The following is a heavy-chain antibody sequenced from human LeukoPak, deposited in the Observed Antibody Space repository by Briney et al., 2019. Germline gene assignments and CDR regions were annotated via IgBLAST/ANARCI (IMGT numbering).Heavy chain of an antibody. CDR1: GFTVSSNY. J-gene: IGHJ5*02. V-gene: IGHV3-23*01. Sequence: PGGSLRLSCAASGFTVSSNYMSWVRQAPGKGLEWVSAISGSGGSTYYADSVKGRFTISRDNSKNTLYLQMNSLRAEDTAVYYCAKDSPCKRVQLVRFDPWGQGTLVTVSS. CDR3: AKDSPCKRVQLVRFDP. CDR2: ISGSGGST. D-gene: IGHD1-1*01.